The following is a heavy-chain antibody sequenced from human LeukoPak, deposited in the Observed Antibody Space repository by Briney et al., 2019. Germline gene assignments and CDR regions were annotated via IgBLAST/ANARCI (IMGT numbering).Heavy chain of an antibody. J-gene: IGHJ4*02. CDR3: ARDRSGWYGNYFDY. CDR1: GGSISNYY. CDR2: IYYSGST. V-gene: IGHV4-59*01. D-gene: IGHD6-19*01. Sequence: SETLSLTCTVSGGSISNYYGSWIRQPPGKGLEWIGYIYYSGSTNYNPSLKSRVTISVDTSKNQFSLKLSSVTAADTAVYYCARDRSGWYGNYFDYWGQGTLVTVSS.